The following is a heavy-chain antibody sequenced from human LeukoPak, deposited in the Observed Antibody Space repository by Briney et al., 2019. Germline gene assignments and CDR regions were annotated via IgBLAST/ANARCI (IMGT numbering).Heavy chain of an antibody. D-gene: IGHD1-1*01. J-gene: IGHJ4*02. CDR3: ARLSGSTGTTSRVLHF. V-gene: IGHV3-23*01. Sequence: GGSLRLSCVASGITFTTYAMTWLRQAPGKGLEWVSTISDSGGDTEYADSVKGRFAISRDNSRNTVFLQMNSLRGEDTAVYYCARLSGSTGTTSRVLHFWGQGTLVTVSA. CDR1: GITFTTYA. CDR2: ISDSGGDT.